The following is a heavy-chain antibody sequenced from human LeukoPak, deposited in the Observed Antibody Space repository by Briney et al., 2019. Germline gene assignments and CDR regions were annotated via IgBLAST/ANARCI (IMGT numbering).Heavy chain of an antibody. V-gene: IGHV3-74*01. J-gene: IGHJ6*03. D-gene: IGHD3-10*01. CDR3: ARDQGSGINYYYYYMDV. CDR2: INSDGSST. Sequence: GGSLRLSCAASGFTFSSYWMHWVRQAPGKGLVWVSRINSDGSSTSYADSVKGRFTISRDNAKNTLYLQMNSLRAEDTAVYYCARDQGSGINYYYYYMDVWGKGTTVTVSS. CDR1: GFTFSSYW.